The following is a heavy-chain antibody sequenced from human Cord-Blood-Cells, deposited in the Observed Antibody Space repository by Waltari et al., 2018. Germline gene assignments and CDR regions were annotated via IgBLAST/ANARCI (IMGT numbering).Heavy chain of an antibody. V-gene: IGHV4-34*01. CDR1: GGSFSGYY. CDR3: ARGGGTSEWYNWFDP. CDR2: INHSGST. J-gene: IGHJ5*02. D-gene: IGHD3-3*01. Sequence: QVQLQQWGAGLLKPSETLSLTCAVYGGSFSGYYWSWIRQPPGKGLEWIGEINHSGSTNSNPSLKSRVHISVDTSKNQFSLKLSSVTAADTAVYYCARGGGTSEWYNWFDPWGQGTLVTVSS.